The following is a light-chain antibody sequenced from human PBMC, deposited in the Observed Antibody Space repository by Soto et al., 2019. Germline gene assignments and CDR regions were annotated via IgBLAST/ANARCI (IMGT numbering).Light chain of an antibody. V-gene: IGKV2-30*01. CDR1: QSIVYSDANTY. Sequence: DVVMTQSPLSLPVTLGQPASIACRSSQSIVYSDANTYLNWFQPRPSQSPRRLIYKVSNRDSGGQDRVSGSGSDTEFTRKISRGVTEDVVVYYCMQGTHWPLTLGGWTKVAIK. CDR3: MQGTHWPLT. CDR2: KVS. J-gene: IGKJ4*01.